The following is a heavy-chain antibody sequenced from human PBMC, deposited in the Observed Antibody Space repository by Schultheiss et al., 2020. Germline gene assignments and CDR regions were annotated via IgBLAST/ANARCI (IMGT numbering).Heavy chain of an antibody. CDR3: ASIRNWNYPYFDY. CDR1: GFTFSDYY. Sequence: GGSLRLACAASGFTFSDYYMSWIRQAPGKGLEWVSYISSSGSTIYYADSVKGRFTISRDNAKNSLYLQMNSLRAEDTAVYYCASIRNWNYPYFDYWGKGTLVTVSS. J-gene: IGHJ4*02. V-gene: IGHV3-11*04. D-gene: IGHD1-7*01. CDR2: ISSSGSTI.